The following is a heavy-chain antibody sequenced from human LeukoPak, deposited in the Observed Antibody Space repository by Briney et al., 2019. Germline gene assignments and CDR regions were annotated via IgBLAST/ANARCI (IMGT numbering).Heavy chain of an antibody. V-gene: IGHV1-69*13. J-gene: IGHJ5*02. D-gene: IGHD6-19*01. Sequence: ASVKVSCKASAGTFSIYAISWVRQAPGQGLGWMGGIIPIFGTANYAQKFQGRVTITADESTSTAHMELSSLRSEDTAVYYCARDPYSSGWYAWFDPWGQGTLVTVSS. CDR1: AGTFSIYA. CDR2: IIPIFGTA. CDR3: ARDPYSSGWYAWFDP.